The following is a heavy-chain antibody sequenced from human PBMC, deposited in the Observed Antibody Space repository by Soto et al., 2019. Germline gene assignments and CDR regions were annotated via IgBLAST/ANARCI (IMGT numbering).Heavy chain of an antibody. CDR2: IYYSGST. V-gene: IGHV4-31*04. CDR1: GGSLSSVGYY. J-gene: IGHJ4*02. CDR3: AVYYYDSSGYPSLDY. Sequence: QVRLQESGPGLMKPSQTLSLTCTVSGGSLSSVGYYWTWIRQHPGKGLEWIGYIYYSGSTYYSPSLQSRVTMSLDSSKTQFSLKLTSVTAADTAVYYCAVYYYDSSGYPSLDYWGQGILVTVSS. D-gene: IGHD3-22*01.